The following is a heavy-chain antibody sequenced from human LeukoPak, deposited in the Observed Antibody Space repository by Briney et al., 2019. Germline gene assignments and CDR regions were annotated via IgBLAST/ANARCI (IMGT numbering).Heavy chain of an antibody. J-gene: IGHJ4*02. V-gene: IGHV1-46*01. CDR2: INPSSGST. CDR1: GYTFTSYY. Sequence: ASVKVSCKASGYTFTSYYMHWVRQAPGQGLEWMGIINPSSGSTSYAQKFQGRVTMTRDTSTSTVYMELSSLRSEDTAVYYCARDLWAYYDSSGYEFDYWGQGTLVTVSS. CDR3: ARDLWAYYDSSGYEFDY. D-gene: IGHD3-22*01.